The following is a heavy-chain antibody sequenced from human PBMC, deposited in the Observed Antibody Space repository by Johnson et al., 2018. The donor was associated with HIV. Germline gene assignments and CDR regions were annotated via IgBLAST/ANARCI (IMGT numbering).Heavy chain of an antibody. Sequence: QVQLVESVGGVVQPGRSLRLSCAASGFTFSSYGMHWVRQAPGKGLEWVAVIWYDGSNKHYADSVKGLFTISRDNSKNTLYLQMNSLRAEGTAVYYCAKDLNYGSGPVDVWGQGTMVTVSS. CDR3: AKDLNYGSGPVDV. V-gene: IGHV3-33*06. D-gene: IGHD3-10*01. CDR1: GFTFSSYG. CDR2: IWYDGSNK. J-gene: IGHJ3*01.